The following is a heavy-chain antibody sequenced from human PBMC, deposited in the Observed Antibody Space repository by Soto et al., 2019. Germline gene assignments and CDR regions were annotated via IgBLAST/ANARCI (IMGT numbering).Heavy chain of an antibody. CDR3: AKVINPYSSGWYEVDYYYGMDV. CDR2: ISYDGSNK. CDR1: GFTFSSYG. Sequence: PGGSLRLSCAASGFTFSSYGMHWVRQAPGKGLEWVAVISYDGSNKYYADSVKGRFTISRDNSKNTLYLQMNSLRAEDTAVYYCAKVINPYSSGWYEVDYYYGMDVWGQGTTVTVSS. V-gene: IGHV3-30*18. D-gene: IGHD6-19*01. J-gene: IGHJ6*02.